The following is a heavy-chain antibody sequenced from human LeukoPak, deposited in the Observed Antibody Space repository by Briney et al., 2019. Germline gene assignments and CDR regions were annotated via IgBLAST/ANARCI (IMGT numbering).Heavy chain of an antibody. Sequence: SGGSLRLSCAASGFTFSSYAMSWIRQPPGKGLEWIGEINHSGSTNYNPSLKSRVTISVDTSKNQFSLKLSSVTAADTAVYYCARHIAVAGTSWGQGTLVTVSS. J-gene: IGHJ4*02. V-gene: IGHV4-34*01. CDR3: ARHIAVAGTS. D-gene: IGHD6-19*01. CDR1: GFTFSSYA. CDR2: INHSGST.